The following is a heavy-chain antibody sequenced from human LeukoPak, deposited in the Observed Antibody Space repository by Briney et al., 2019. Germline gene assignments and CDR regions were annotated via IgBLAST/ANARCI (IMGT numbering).Heavy chain of an antibody. V-gene: IGHV2-5*01. D-gene: IGHD3-3*01. CDR1: GFSISSSAVG. CDR3: AHSRGITIFGVVIPGHDYLDY. CDR2: IYWNDDK. J-gene: IGHJ4*02. Sequence: ESGPTLVQPTQTLTLTCTSSGFSISSSAVGVGWIRQPPGKALEWLALIYWNDDKRYSPSLESRLTITKDTSKNQVVLTMTNMDPVDTATYYCAHSRGITIFGVVIPGHDYLDYWGQGILVTVSS.